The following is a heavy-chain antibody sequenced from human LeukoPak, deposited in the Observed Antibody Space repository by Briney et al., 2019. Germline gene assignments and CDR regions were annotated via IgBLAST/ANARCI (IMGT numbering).Heavy chain of an antibody. CDR2: ISGSGGNT. CDR1: GFTFSSYA. V-gene: IGHV3-23*01. J-gene: IGHJ4*02. D-gene: IGHD3-22*01. CDR3: ARGSGSSGYYYLPIDY. Sequence: PGGSLRLSCAASGFTFSSYAMSWVRQAPGKGLEWVSAISGSGGNTYYADSVKGRFTISRDNSKNTLYLQMNSLRAEDTAVYYCARGSGSSGYYYLPIDYWGQGTLVTVSS.